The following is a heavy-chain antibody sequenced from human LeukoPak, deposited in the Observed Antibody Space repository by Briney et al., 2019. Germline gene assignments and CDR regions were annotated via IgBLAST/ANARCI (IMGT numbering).Heavy chain of an antibody. J-gene: IGHJ5*02. D-gene: IGHD3-3*01. CDR3: ARALDFWSGYYVS. Sequence: GGSLRLSCAASVFTVSSNYMSWVRQAPGKGLEWVSDIYSGGSTYYADSVKGRFTISRDNSKNTLYLQMNSLRAEDTAVYYCARALDFWSGYYVSWGQGTLVTVSS. V-gene: IGHV3-53*01. CDR2: IYSGGST. CDR1: VFTVSSNY.